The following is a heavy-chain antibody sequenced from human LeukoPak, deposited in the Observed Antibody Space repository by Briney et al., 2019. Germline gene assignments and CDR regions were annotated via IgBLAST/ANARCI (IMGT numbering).Heavy chain of an antibody. D-gene: IGHD3-22*01. Sequence: SETLSLTCTVSGYSISSGYYWGWIRQPPGKGLEWIGNIFHSGSTYYNPSIKSRVTISVDTSTNQFSLKLTSVTAADTAVYYCARVVSMTMIVVIPLYFDYWGQGTLVTVSS. CDR3: ARVVSMTMIVVIPLYFDY. V-gene: IGHV4-38-2*02. CDR2: IFHSGST. CDR1: GYSISSGYY. J-gene: IGHJ4*02.